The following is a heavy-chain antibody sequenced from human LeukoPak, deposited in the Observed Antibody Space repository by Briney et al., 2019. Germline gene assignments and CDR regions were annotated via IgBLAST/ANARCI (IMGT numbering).Heavy chain of an antibody. V-gene: IGHV3-30*18. Sequence: GRSLRLSCAASGFTFSSYGMHRGRQAPGKGLEWVAVISYDGSNTYYADSVKGRFTISRDNSKNMLYLQMNSLRAEDTAVYYCAKPYYYGSRSYMDYWGQGTLVTVSS. CDR1: GFTFSSYG. D-gene: IGHD3-10*01. CDR2: ISYDGSNT. J-gene: IGHJ4*02. CDR3: AKPYYYGSRSYMDY.